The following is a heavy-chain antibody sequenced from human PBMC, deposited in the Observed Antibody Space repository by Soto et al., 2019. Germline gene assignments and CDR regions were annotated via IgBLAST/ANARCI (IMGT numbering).Heavy chain of an antibody. Sequence: GGSLRLSCAASGISFSGSGIHWVRQGSGKGLEWVGRIRTKSNNYATAYAASVKGRFTISRDDSKNTAYLQMNSLKTEDAAVYYCTRLHFMVEPGINYWGQGTLVTVSS. CDR2: IRTKSNNYAT. CDR3: TRLHFMVEPGINY. J-gene: IGHJ4*02. CDR1: GISFSGSG. D-gene: IGHD2-15*01. V-gene: IGHV3-73*01.